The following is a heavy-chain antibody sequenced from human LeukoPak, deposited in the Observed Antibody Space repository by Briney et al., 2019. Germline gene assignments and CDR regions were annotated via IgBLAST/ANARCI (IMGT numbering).Heavy chain of an antibody. Sequence: GGSLRLSCAASGFTFSSYAMTWVRQAPGKGPEWVSTISGSGGSTYYADSVKGRFSISRDNSKNTLYLQMNSLRAEDTAVYYCAKSMVRGVIIFPFAYWGQGTLVTVSS. CDR3: AKSMVRGVIIFPFAY. CDR1: GFTFSSYA. J-gene: IGHJ4*02. CDR2: ISGSGGST. D-gene: IGHD3-10*01. V-gene: IGHV3-23*01.